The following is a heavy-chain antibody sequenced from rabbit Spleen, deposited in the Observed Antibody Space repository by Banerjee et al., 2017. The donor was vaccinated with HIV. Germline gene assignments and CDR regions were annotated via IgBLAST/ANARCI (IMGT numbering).Heavy chain of an antibody. CDR1: GVSFSVSSY. D-gene: IGHD6-1*01. CDR3: ARGVYTAGSTAYGKTYFAL. V-gene: IGHV1S45*01. Sequence: QEQLVESGGGLVQPEGSLTLTCKASGVSFSVSSYMCWVRQAPGKGLEWIACIEAGTSGFTYFANWAKGRFTISMTSSTTVTLQMTSLTATDTATYFCARGVYTAGSTAYGKTYFALWGPGTLVTVS. CDR2: IEAGTSGFT. J-gene: IGHJ4*01.